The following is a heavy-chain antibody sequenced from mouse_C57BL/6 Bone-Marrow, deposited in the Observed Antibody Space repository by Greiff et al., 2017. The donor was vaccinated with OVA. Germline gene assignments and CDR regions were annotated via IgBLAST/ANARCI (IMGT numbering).Heavy chain of an antibody. V-gene: IGHV1-81*01. CDR2: IYPRSGNT. CDR1: GYTFTSYG. CDR3: ARWGYSNYGVSFAY. Sequence: QVQLQQSGAELARPGASVKLSCKASGYTFTSYGISWVKQRTGQGLEWIGEIYPRSGNTYYNEKFKGKATLTADKSSSQAYMELRSLTSEDSAVYFCARWGYSNYGVSFAYWGQGTLVTVSA. J-gene: IGHJ3*01. D-gene: IGHD2-5*01.